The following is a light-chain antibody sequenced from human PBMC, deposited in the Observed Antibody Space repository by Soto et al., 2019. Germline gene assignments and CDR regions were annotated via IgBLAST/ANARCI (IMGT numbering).Light chain of an antibody. Sequence: DIQMTQSPSSLSASVGDRVTITCRASQSISSYLNWYQQKPGKAPKLLIYAASSLQSGVPSRFSGSGSGTDFTLTISSLQPEDFATYYCQQSHSTPQTFGQGTKVDI. CDR1: QSISSY. CDR2: AAS. V-gene: IGKV1-39*01. CDR3: QQSHSTPQT. J-gene: IGKJ1*01.